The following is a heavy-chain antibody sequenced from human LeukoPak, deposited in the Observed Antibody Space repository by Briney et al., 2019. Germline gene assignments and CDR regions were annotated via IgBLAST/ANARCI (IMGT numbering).Heavy chain of an antibody. CDR2: IYPGDSDT. CDR1: GYSFTIYW. D-gene: IGHD1-1*01. J-gene: IGHJ5*02. V-gene: IGHV5-51*01. Sequence: GESLKISCKGSGYSFTIYWIGWVRQMPGKGLEWMGIIYPGDSDTRYSPSFEGQVPISADKSISTAYLQWSSLKASDTAMYYCAMRAGTTGTTWWFDPWGQGTLVTVSS. CDR3: AMRAGTTGTTWWFDP.